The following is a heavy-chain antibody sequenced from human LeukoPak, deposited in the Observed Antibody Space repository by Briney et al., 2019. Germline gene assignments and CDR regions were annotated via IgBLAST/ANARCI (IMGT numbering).Heavy chain of an antibody. V-gene: IGHV4-31*11. CDR3: ARRITAYYYGMDV. Sequence: SETLSLTCAVYGGSFSGYYWSWIRQHPGKGLEWIGYIYYSGSTYYNPSLKSRVTISVDTSKNQFSLKLSSVTAADTAVYYCARRITAYYYGMDVWGQGTTVTVSS. CDR1: GGSFSGYY. J-gene: IGHJ6*02. CDR2: IYYSGST. D-gene: IGHD3-3*01.